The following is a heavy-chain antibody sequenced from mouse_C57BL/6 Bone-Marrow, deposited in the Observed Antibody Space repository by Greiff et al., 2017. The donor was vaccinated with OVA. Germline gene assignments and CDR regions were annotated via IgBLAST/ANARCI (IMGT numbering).Heavy chain of an antibody. Sequence: EVKLVESGGGLVKPGGSLKLSCAASGFTFSSYTMSWVRQTPEKRLEWVATISGGGGNTYYPDSVKGRFTISRDNAKNTLYLQMSSLRSEDTALYYCARRFYYDYDDAMDYWGQGTSVTVSS. CDR3: ARRFYYDYDDAMDY. CDR1: GFTFSSYT. CDR2: ISGGGGNT. V-gene: IGHV5-9*01. D-gene: IGHD2-4*01. J-gene: IGHJ4*01.